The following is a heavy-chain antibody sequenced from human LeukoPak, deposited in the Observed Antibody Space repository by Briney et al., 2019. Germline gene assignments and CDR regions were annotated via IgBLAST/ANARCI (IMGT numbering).Heavy chain of an antibody. J-gene: IGHJ4*02. CDR3: ATDLG. Sequence: GGSLRLSCAASGFTFTSYWMHWVRQPPGKGLVWVSRVEHDGSRTAYADSVTGRFTISRDNARNMVYLQMSSLRAEDTAVYYCATDLGWGQGTLVTVSS. CDR1: GFTFTSYW. V-gene: IGHV3-74*01. CDR2: VEHDGSRT. D-gene: IGHD4-17*01.